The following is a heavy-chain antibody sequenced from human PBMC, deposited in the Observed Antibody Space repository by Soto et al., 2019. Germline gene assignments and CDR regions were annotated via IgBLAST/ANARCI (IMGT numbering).Heavy chain of an antibody. Sequence: SATRCLGCTVSGGSISGFYWSWIRQPAGKGREWVGRIHTSEGTNYNPSLKSRLAMSVDTYKNQFSLNLISLNAADTAVDFCARAMQASDGLSVDYWCQG. CDR1: GGSISGFY. V-gene: IGHV4-4*07. CDR3: ARAMQASDGLSVDY. J-gene: IGHJ4*02. CDR2: IHTSEGT. D-gene: IGHD2-2*01.